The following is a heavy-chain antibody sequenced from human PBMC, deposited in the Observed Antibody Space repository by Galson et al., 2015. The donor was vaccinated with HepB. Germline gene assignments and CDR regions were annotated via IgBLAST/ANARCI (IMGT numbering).Heavy chain of an antibody. CDR3: ARRYSSGFFPDY. J-gene: IGHJ4*01. V-gene: IGHV3-30*04. Sequence: SLRLSCAASGFTFSQYAMHWLRQAPDKGPEWVAMMSYDGSMKEYADSVQGRFTISRDDFRNTLYLQMHSLTPEDTAIYYCARRYSSGFFPDYWGQGTLV. CDR1: GFTFSQYA. CDR2: MSYDGSMK. D-gene: IGHD6-19*01.